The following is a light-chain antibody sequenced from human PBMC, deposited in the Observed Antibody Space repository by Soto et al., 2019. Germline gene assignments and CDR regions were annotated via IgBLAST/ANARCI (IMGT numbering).Light chain of an antibody. J-gene: IGKJ3*01. CDR1: QRISNW. CDR3: QQYNSYSGT. CDR2: RAS. V-gene: IGKV1-5*03. Sequence: DIQMTQSPSTLSASVGDRVTITCRASQRISNWLAWYQQKPGKAPKLVIYRASTLESGVPSRFSGSGSGTVFPLTISSLQHDDFATYFCQQYNSYSGTFGPGTKVDIK.